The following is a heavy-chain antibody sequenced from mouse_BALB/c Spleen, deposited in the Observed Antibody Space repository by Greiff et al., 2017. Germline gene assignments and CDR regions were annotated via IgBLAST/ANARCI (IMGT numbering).Heavy chain of an antibody. D-gene: IGHD3-1*01. Sequence: VKLQESGAELVRPGVSVKISCKGSGYTFTDYAMHWVKQSHAKSLEWIGVISTYYGDASYNQKFKGKATMTVDKSSSTAYMELARLTSEDSAIYYCARFGGYFDYWGQGTTLTVSS. CDR1: GYTFTDYA. CDR2: ISTYYGDA. J-gene: IGHJ2*01. CDR3: ARFGGYFDY. V-gene: IGHV1S137*01.